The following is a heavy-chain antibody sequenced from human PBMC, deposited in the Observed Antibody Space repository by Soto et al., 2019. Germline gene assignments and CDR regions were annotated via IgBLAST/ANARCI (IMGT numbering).Heavy chain of an antibody. Sequence: QVQLQESGPGLAKPSQTLSLTCNVSNGSISSSGYYWSWIRQHPGQGLEWIGYIYYSGSTSYNPSLKSRVTISVDTSKNQFSLKLGSVTAADTAMYYCAGGSSKFWFDPWGQGTLVTVSS. CDR1: NGSISSSGYY. V-gene: IGHV4-31*03. CDR2: IYYSGST. CDR3: AGGSSKFWFDP. D-gene: IGHD6-6*01. J-gene: IGHJ5*02.